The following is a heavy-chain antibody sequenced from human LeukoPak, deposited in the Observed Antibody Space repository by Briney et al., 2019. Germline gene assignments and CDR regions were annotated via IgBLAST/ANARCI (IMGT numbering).Heavy chain of an antibody. CDR3: VKRSTSGWFYFDY. CDR1: GFTFSRYA. CDR2: IGPSNGTT. D-gene: IGHD6-19*01. J-gene: IGHJ4*02. V-gene: IGHV3-23*01. Sequence: GGSLRLSCAASGFTFSRYAMTWVRQAPGKGLEWVSSIGPSNGTTYYAESVKGRFTTSRDNSENTLYLQLNSLRADDTAIYYCVKRSTSGWFYFDYWGQGTLVTVSS.